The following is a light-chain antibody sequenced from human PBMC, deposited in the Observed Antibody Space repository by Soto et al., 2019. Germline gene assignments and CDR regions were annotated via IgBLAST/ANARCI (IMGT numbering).Light chain of an antibody. CDR1: SSDVGTYNY. CDR2: DVS. Sequence: QSVLTQPRSVSGSPGQSVTISCTGTSSDVGTYNYVSWYQQHPGRAPKVVLYDVSRRPSGVPDRFSGSKSDSTASLTISGLQAEDEADYYCCSYAGNSYVFGSGTKVTVL. V-gene: IGLV2-11*01. J-gene: IGLJ1*01. CDR3: CSYAGNSYV.